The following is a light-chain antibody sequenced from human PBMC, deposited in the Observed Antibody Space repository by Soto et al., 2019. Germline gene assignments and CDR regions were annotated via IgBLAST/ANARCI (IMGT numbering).Light chain of an antibody. CDR1: SSDVGSYNL. Sequence: QSVLTQPASVSGSPGQSITISCTGTSSDVGSYNLVSWYQQHPGKAPKLIIYEGSKRPSGVSNRFSGSKSGNTASLTISGLQAEDEADYYCCSYAASSTLFGGGTKLTVL. CDR2: EGS. V-gene: IGLV2-23*01. J-gene: IGLJ3*02. CDR3: CSYAASSTL.